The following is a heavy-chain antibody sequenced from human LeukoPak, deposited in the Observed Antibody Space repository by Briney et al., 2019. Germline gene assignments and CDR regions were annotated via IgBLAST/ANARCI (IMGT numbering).Heavy chain of an antibody. CDR3: ARHTHLYQLLRMYDAFDI. CDR1: GYTFTSYD. Sequence: GASXXXXCKASGYTFTSYDIKWVRQATGQGLEWRGWMNPNSGNTGYAQKFQGRVTMTRNTSIRTAYMELSSLRSEDTAVYYCARHTHLYQLLRMYDAFDIWGQGTMVTVSS. J-gene: IGHJ3*02. V-gene: IGHV1-8*01. D-gene: IGHD2-2*01. CDR2: MNPNSGNT.